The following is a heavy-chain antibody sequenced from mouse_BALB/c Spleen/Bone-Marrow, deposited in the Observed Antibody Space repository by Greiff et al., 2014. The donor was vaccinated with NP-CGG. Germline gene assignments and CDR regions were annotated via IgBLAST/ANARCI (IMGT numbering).Heavy chain of an antibody. D-gene: IGHD2-3*01. CDR1: GYTFSSYW. Sequence: SGAELMKPGASVKISCKATGYTFSSYWIEWVKQRPGRGLEWIGEILPGSGSSNYNEKFKGKATITADTSSNTAYMQLSSLTSEDSAVYYCTRWGWSFDYWGQGTTLTVSS. CDR2: ILPGSGSS. CDR3: TRWGWSFDY. J-gene: IGHJ2*01. V-gene: IGHV1-9*01.